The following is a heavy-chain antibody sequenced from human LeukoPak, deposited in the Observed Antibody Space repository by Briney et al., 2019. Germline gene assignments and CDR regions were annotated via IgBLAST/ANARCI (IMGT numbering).Heavy chain of an antibody. CDR3: ARGVGYCSGGSCYSRPYYYYGMDV. V-gene: IGHV3-53*04. D-gene: IGHD2-15*01. CDR2: IYSGGST. Sequence: GGSLRLSCAASGFTASSNYMSWVRQAPGKGLEWVSVIYSGGSTYYADSVKGRFTISRHNSKNTLYLQMNSLRAEDTAVYYCARGVGYCSGGSCYSRPYYYYGMDVWGQGTTVTVSS. J-gene: IGHJ6*02. CDR1: GFTASSNY.